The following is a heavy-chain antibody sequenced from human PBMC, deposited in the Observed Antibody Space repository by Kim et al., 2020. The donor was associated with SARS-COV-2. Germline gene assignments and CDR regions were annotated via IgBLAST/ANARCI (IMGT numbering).Heavy chain of an antibody. CDR3: ARLTARIAAAGTGVY. D-gene: IGHD6-13*01. CDR1: GGSVSSGNYY. J-gene: IGHJ4*02. CDR2: IYYSGST. Sequence: SETLSLTCTVSGGSVSSGNYYWSWIRQPPGKGLEWIGHIYYSGSTNYKPSLKSRVTISLDTSKSQFSLQLSSVTAADTAVYYCARLTARIAAAGTGVYWGRGTLVTVSS. V-gene: IGHV4-61*01.